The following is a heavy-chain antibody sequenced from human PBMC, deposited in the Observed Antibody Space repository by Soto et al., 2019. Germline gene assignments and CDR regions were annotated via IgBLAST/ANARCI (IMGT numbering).Heavy chain of an antibody. CDR1: GYTFTSYA. D-gene: IGHD1-26*01. J-gene: IGHJ2*01. Sequence: ASVKVSCKASGYTFTSYAMHWVRQAPGQRLEWMGWINAGNGNTKYSQKFQGRVTITRDTSGSTAYMELSNLRSEDTAVYYCARGGSLYWYFDLWGRGTLVTVSS. V-gene: IGHV1-3*01. CDR3: ARGGSLYWYFDL. CDR2: INAGNGNT.